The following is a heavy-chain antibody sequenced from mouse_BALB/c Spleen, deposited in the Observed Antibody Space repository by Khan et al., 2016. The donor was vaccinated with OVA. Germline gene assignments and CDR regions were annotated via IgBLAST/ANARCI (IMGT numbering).Heavy chain of an antibody. J-gene: IGHJ3*01. Sequence: EVELVESGGGLVEPGGSLKLSCAASGFTFSSFVMSWVRQTPEKRLEWVATISSAATYTYYPDSVKGRFTISRDNAKNTLYLQMNSLRSDDTAVYYCTNGNYGWFADWGQGTLVTAST. D-gene: IGHD2-1*01. V-gene: IGHV5-9-1*01. CDR2: ISSAATYT. CDR1: GFTFSSFV. CDR3: TNGNYGWFAD.